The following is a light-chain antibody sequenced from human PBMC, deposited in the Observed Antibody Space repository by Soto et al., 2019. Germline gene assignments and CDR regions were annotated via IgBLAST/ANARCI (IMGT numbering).Light chain of an antibody. CDR2: GAS. V-gene: IGKV3-15*01. Sequence: EIVMTQSPGTLSLSPGDTATLSCRASQSLGSDLAWYQQKPGQAPRLLIFGASARPTGIQARISGSGSGTEFTLTIRSLRSEDFAVYFCKQYYNWPRTFGQGTKVDIK. CDR1: QSLGSD. CDR3: KQYYNWPRT. J-gene: IGKJ1*01.